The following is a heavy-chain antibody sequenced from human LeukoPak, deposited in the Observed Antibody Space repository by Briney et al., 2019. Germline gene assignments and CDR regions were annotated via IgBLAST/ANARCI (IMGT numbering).Heavy chain of an antibody. CDR3: ARDRRPAVAGIEMGFDP. J-gene: IGHJ5*02. Sequence: EASETLSLTCTVSGGSISSGGYYWSWIRQHPGKGLEWIGYIYYSGSTYYNPSLKSRVTISVGTSKNQFSLKLSSVTAADTAVYYCARDRRPAVAGIEMGFDPWGQGTLVTVSS. V-gene: IGHV4-31*03. CDR2: IYYSGST. D-gene: IGHD6-19*01. CDR1: GGSISSGGYY.